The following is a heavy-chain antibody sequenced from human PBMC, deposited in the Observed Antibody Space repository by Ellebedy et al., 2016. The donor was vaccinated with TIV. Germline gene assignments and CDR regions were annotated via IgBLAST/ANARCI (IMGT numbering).Heavy chain of an antibody. Sequence: AASVKVSCKASGYTFTSYGISWVRQAPGQGLEWMGWISAYNGNTNYAQKLQGRVTMTTDTSTSTAYMELSSLRSEDTAVYYCARGALDKPADYWGQGTLVTVSS. J-gene: IGHJ4*02. V-gene: IGHV1-18*01. CDR1: GYTFTSYG. CDR2: ISAYNGNT. CDR3: ARGALDKPADY.